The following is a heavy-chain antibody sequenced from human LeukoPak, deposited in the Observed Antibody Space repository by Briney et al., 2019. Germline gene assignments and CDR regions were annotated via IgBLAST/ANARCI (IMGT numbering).Heavy chain of an antibody. CDR3: AKGRERSDWYNFDY. CDR1: GYTFTGYF. J-gene: IGHJ4*02. Sequence: ASVKVSCKASGYTFTGYFMHWVRQAPGQGLEWMGWINPNSGGTNYAQKFQGRVTMTRDTSISTAYMELSSLRSDDTAVYYCAKGRERSDWYNFDYWGQGTLVTVSS. CDR2: INPNSGGT. V-gene: IGHV1-2*02. D-gene: IGHD3-9*01.